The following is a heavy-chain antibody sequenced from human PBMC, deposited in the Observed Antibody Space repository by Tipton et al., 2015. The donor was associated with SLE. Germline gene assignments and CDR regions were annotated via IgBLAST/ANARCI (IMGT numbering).Heavy chain of an antibody. CDR3: ARSYRYNWNDSSFDP. Sequence: QLVQSGAEVKKPGASVKDSCKATGYTYTRYGITWVRQAPGQGLEWMGWINANNGKTSFAQRLQGRVTLTTDTSTSTAYVELRSLRSDDTGVYYCARSYRYNWNDSSFDPWGQGTLVTVSS. V-gene: IGHV1-18*01. CDR1: GYTYTRYG. D-gene: IGHD1-20*01. J-gene: IGHJ5*02. CDR2: INANNGKT.